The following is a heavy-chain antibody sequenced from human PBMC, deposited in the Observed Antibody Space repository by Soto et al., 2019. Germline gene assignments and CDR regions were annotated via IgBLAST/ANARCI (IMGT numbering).Heavy chain of an antibody. Sequence: VGSLRLSCTDSGFSFNTYVMDWVRQAPGKGLEWVARILYDGSKEYYADPVKGRFTISRDNSKNTLYLQMDRLRVEDTAVYFCAKGLALMADHWGQGTPVTVSS. V-gene: IGHV3-30*18. CDR1: GFSFNTYV. CDR2: ILYDGSKE. D-gene: IGHD2-21*01. CDR3: AKGLALMADH. J-gene: IGHJ4*02.